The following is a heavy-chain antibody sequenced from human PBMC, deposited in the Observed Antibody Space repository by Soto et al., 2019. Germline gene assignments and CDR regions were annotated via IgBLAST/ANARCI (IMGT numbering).Heavy chain of an antibody. D-gene: IGHD6-13*01. CDR1: GFTFSSYW. Sequence: EVQLVESGGGLVQPGGSLRLSCAASGFTFSSYWMSWVRQAPGKGLEWVANIKQDGSEKYYVDSVKGRFTISRDNAKNSLYLQMNSLRAEDTAVYYGARDIGEQQLVHPPDWFDPWGQGTLVTVSS. V-gene: IGHV3-7*05. CDR3: ARDIGEQQLVHPPDWFDP. J-gene: IGHJ5*02. CDR2: IKQDGSEK.